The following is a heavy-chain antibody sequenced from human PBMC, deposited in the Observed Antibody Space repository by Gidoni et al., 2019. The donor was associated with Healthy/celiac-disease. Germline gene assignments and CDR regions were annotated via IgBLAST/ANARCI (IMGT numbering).Heavy chain of an antibody. CDR2: IYPGDSDT. Sequence: EVQLVQSGAEVKKPGESLKISCKGSGYSFTSYWIGWVRQMPGKGLEWMGIIYPGDSDTIYSPSFQGQVTISADKSISTAYLQWSSLKASDTAMYYCARQLPQLGDYSGYEFWGQGTLVTVSS. D-gene: IGHD5-12*01. CDR1: GYSFTSYW. V-gene: IGHV5-51*01. J-gene: IGHJ4*02. CDR3: ARQLPQLGDYSGYEF.